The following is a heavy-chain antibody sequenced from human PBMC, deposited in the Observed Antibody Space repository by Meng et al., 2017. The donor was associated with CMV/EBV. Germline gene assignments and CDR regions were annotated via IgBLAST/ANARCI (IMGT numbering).Heavy chain of an antibody. J-gene: IGHJ3*02. CDR1: GGSISSSSYY. CDR2: IYYSGST. V-gene: IGHV4-39*01. Sequence: GSLRLSCTVSGGSISSSSYYWGWLRQPPGKGLEWIGSIYYSGSTYYNPSLKSRVTISVDTSKNQFSLKLSSVTAADTAVYYCARRPSIAARSWPFDIWGQGTMVTVSS. D-gene: IGHD6-6*01. CDR3: ARRPSIAARSWPFDI.